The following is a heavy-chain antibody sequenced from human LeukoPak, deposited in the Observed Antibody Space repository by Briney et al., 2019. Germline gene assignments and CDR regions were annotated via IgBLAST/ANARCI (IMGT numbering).Heavy chain of an antibody. CDR1: GFTFSNAW. J-gene: IGHJ4*02. V-gene: IGHV3-15*01. CDR2: IKSKTDGGTT. CDR3: TTDQTSMIVVVSPFDC. Sequence: MPGGSLRLSCAASGFTFSNAWMSWVRQAPGKGLEWVGRIKSKTDGGTTDYAAPVKGRFTISRDDSKNTLYLQMNSLKTEDTAVYYCTTDQTSMIVVVSPFDCWGQGTLVTVSS. D-gene: IGHD3-22*01.